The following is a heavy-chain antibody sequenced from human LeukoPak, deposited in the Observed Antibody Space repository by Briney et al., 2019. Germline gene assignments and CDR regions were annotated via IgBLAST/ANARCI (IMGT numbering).Heavy chain of an antibody. J-gene: IGHJ2*01. V-gene: IGHV1-69*13. Sequence: ASVKVSCKASGGTFSSYTINWVRQAPGQGLEWMGGIIPVFGTANYVQKFQGRVTITADESTSTAYMELSSPRSEDTAVYYCARDRGSDIVATIGHFDLWGRGTLVTVSS. CDR2: IIPVFGTA. CDR1: GGTFSSYT. D-gene: IGHD5-12*01. CDR3: ARDRGSDIVATIGHFDL.